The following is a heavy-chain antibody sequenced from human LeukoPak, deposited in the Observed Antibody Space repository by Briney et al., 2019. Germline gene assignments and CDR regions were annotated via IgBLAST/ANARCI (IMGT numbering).Heavy chain of an antibody. J-gene: IGHJ4*02. CDR2: ISDNGDYT. CDR3: ARKPNIVVTPAGFDY. D-gene: IGHD2-2*01. Sequence: GGSLRISCAASGFTFSAYAMSWVRQAPGKGLEWVSTISDNGDYTYYANSVKGRFTISRDNSKNTLYLQMDSLRAEDTAVYYCARKPNIVVTPAGFDYWGQGTLVTVSS. CDR1: GFTFSAYA. V-gene: IGHV3-23*01.